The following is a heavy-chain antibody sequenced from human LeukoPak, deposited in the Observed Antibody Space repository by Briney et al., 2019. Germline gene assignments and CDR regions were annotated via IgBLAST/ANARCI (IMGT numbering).Heavy chain of an antibody. V-gene: IGHV3-30*18. J-gene: IGHJ4*02. CDR1: GFTFSSYG. Sequence: GGSLRLSCAASGFTFSSYGMHWVRQAPGKGLEWVAVISYDGSNKYYADSVKGRFTISRDNSKNTLYLQMNSLRAEDTAVYSCAKVRGYGGNSGIDYWGQGTLVTVSS. D-gene: IGHD4-23*01. CDR2: ISYDGSNK. CDR3: AKVRGYGGNSGIDY.